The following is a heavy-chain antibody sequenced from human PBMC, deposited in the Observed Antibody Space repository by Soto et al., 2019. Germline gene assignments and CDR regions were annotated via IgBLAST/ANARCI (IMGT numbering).Heavy chain of an antibody. V-gene: IGHV3-23*01. Sequence: GGSLRLSCAASGVSFSSYGMNWVRQAPGKGLEWVSATTGSGDSSYLADSVKGRFTVSRYNSKNTLFLQMTDLRAEDSAVYYCARDFIPSTGTELLSDVWGRGTTVTVSS. J-gene: IGHJ6*04. CDR3: ARDFIPSTGTELLSDV. CDR2: TTGSGDSS. D-gene: IGHD1-1*01. CDR1: GVSFSSYG.